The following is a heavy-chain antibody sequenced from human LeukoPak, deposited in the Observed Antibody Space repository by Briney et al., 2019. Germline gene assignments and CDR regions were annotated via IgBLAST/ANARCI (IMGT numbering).Heavy chain of an antibody. CDR2: IYPGGSET. Sequence: GESLKISCKGSGYSFTNYWIGWVRQRPGKGLEWMGIIYPGGSETRYDPSFQGQVTISADRSTSTAYLQWSSLRASDTAMYYCARASRDGYNQNFDHWGQGTLVTVSS. D-gene: IGHD5-24*01. CDR1: GYSFTNYW. V-gene: IGHV5-51*01. CDR3: ARASRDGYNQNFDH. J-gene: IGHJ4*02.